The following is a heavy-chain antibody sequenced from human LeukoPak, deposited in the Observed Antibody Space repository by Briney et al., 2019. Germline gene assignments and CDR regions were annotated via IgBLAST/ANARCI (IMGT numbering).Heavy chain of an antibody. V-gene: IGHV4-59*08. Sequence: SETLSLTCTVSGGSISSYYWSWIRQPPGKGLEWIGYIYYSGSTNYNPSLKSRVTISVDTSKNQFSLKLSSVTAADTAVYYCARHRCQLTDNWFDPWGQGTLVTVSS. CDR2: IYYSGST. J-gene: IGHJ5*02. D-gene: IGHD2-2*01. CDR3: ARHRCQLTDNWFDP. CDR1: GGSISSYY.